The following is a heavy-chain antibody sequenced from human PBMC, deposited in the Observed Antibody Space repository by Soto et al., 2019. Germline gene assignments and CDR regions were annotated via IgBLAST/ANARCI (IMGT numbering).Heavy chain of an antibody. CDR2: FDPEDGET. Sequence: GASVKVSCKVSGYTLTELSMHWVRQAPGKGHEWMGGFDPEDGETIYAQKFQGRVTMTEDTSTDTAYMELSSLRSEDTAVYYCATRNKDSSSWYGAFDIWGQGTMVTVSS. D-gene: IGHD6-13*01. CDR3: ATRNKDSSSWYGAFDI. J-gene: IGHJ3*02. V-gene: IGHV1-24*01. CDR1: GYTLTELS.